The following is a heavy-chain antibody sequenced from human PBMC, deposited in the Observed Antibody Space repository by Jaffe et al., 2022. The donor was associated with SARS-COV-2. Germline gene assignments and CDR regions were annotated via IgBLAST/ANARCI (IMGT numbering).Heavy chain of an antibody. V-gene: IGHV3-9*01. J-gene: IGHJ4*02. Sequence: EVQLVESGGGLVQPGRSLRLSCAASGFTFDDYAMHWVRQAPGKGLEWVSGISWNRGSIGYADSVKGRFTISRDNAKNSVYLQMNSLRVDDTALYYCAKDMGGGPYHGADSWGQGTLVTVSS. CDR2: ISWNRGSI. CDR1: GFTFDDYA. D-gene: IGHD3-16*01. CDR3: AKDMGGGPYHGADS.